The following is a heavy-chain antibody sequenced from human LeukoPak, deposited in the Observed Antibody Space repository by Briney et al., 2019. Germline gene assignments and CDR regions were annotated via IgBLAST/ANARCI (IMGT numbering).Heavy chain of an antibody. J-gene: IGHJ6*03. D-gene: IGHD2-8*01. CDR1: GYTFTSYY. CDR3: ARETHGYCTNGVCYTGALYYYYYMDV. Sequence: GASVKVSCKASGYTFTSYYMHWVRQAPGQGLEWMGIINPSGGSTSYAQKFQGRVTMTRDTSTSTVYMELSSLRAEDTAVYYCARETHGYCTNGVCYTGALYYYYYMDVWGKGTTVTVSS. V-gene: IGHV1-46*01. CDR2: INPSGGST.